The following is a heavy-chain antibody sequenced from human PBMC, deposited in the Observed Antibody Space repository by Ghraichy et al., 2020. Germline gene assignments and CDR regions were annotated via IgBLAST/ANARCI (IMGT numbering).Heavy chain of an antibody. D-gene: IGHD2-21*02. CDR3: ARTPVVVTATPDY. CDR2: ISAGGDST. Sequence: GESLNISCAASGFIFSSFAVSWVRQAPGKGLEWVSAISAGGDSTYYTDSVKGRFTISRDNSKNTLYLQMHSLRAEDTAVYYCARTPVVVTATPDYWGQGTLVTVSS. V-gene: IGHV3-23*01. J-gene: IGHJ4*02. CDR1: GFIFSSFA.